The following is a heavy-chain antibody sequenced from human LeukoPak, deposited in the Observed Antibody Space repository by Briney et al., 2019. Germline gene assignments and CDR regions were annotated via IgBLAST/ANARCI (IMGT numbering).Heavy chain of an antibody. J-gene: IGHJ4*02. D-gene: IGHD3-9*01. CDR2: IRRGTNSYTT. CDR3: AKVSPPTDDILTGYYTDPFYYFDY. V-gene: IGHV3-72*01. Sequence: GGSLRLSCAASGFTFSDYILDWVRQAPGKGLEWVGRIRRGTNSYTTEYAASVKGRFIISRDDSKNSLYLHMNSLKTEDTAVYYCAKVSPPTDDILTGYYTDPFYYFDYWGQGTLVTVSS. CDR1: GFTFSDYI.